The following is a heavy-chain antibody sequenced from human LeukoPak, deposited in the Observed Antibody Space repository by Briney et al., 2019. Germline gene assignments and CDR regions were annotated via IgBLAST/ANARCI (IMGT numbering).Heavy chain of an antibody. V-gene: IGHV3-23*01. Sequence: PGRSLRLSCAASGFTFDDYAMHWVRQAPGKGLEWVSAISGSGGSTYYADSVKGRFTISRDNSKNTLYLQMNSLRAEDTAVYYCAKDYVGHIGYDSNWFDPWGQGTLVTVSS. CDR1: GFTFDDYA. CDR2: ISGSGGST. CDR3: AKDYVGHIGYDSNWFDP. J-gene: IGHJ5*02. D-gene: IGHD5-12*01.